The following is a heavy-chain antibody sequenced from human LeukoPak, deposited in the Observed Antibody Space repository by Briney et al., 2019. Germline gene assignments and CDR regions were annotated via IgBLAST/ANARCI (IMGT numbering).Heavy chain of an antibody. J-gene: IGHJ4*02. Sequence: ASVKVSCKASGYTFTSYGISRVRQAPGQGLEWMGWISAYNGNTNYAQKLQGRVTMTTDTSTSTAYMELSRLRSDDTAVYYCARYGGVGGPWNYVMFDYWGQGTLVTVSS. D-gene: IGHD1-7*01. CDR3: ARYGGVGGPWNYVMFDY. V-gene: IGHV1-18*01. CDR2: ISAYNGNT. CDR1: GYTFTSYG.